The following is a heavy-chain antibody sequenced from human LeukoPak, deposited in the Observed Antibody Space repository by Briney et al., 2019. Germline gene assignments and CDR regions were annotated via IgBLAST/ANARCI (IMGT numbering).Heavy chain of an antibody. J-gene: IGHJ6*02. CDR2: IIPIFGTA. D-gene: IGHD6-19*01. V-gene: IGHV1-69*13. CDR3: ARVRYSSGWYHYYGMDV. CDR1: GGTFSSYA. Sequence: TVKVSCKASGGTFSSYAISWVRQAPGQGLEWMGGIIPIFGTANCAQKFQGRVTITADESTSTAYMELSSLRSEDTAVYYCARVRYSSGWYHYYGMDVWGQGTTVTVSS.